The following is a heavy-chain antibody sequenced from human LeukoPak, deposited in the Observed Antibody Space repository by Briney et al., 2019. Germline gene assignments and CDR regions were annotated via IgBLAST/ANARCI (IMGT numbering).Heavy chain of an antibody. CDR1: GFTFSSDA. J-gene: IGHJ4*02. V-gene: IGHV3-23*01. CDR2: ISFSGGST. CDR3: AKDRVGYCSGGSCYSVFLDY. D-gene: IGHD2-15*01. Sequence: GGSLRLSCAASGFTFSSDAMSWVRQAPGKGLEWVSAISFSGGSTYYADSVKGGFPTSRDKSKNPLYLQMNSPSAEDTAVYYWAKDRVGYCSGGSCYSVFLDYWGQGALVTVSS.